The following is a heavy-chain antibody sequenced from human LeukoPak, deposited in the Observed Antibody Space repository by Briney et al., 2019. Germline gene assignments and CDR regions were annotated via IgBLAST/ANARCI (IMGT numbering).Heavy chain of an antibody. V-gene: IGHV3-73*01. CDR1: GFTFSGSP. CDR3: SREGCGATGCYTNDY. CDR2: IRAKATSYDA. J-gene: IGHJ4*02. Sequence: GGSLRLSCAASGFTFSGSPMHWVRQASGKGLEWVGRIRAKATSYDAAYAASVEGRFTISRDDSKNTAYLQMNSLKTEDTAMYYCSREGCGATGCYTNDYWGQGTLVTVSS. D-gene: IGHD2-21*01.